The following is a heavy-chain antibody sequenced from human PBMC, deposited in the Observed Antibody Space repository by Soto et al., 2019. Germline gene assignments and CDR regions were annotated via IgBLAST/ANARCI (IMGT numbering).Heavy chain of an antibody. D-gene: IGHD2-2*01. CDR1: GYTFTSYG. CDR2: ISAYNGNT. J-gene: IGHJ6*03. CDR3: ARDGAGYCSSTSCYAYYYMDV. Sequence: ASVKVSCKASGYTFTSYGISWVRQAPGQGLEWMGWISAYNGNTNYAQKPQGRVTMTTDTSTSTAYMELRSLRSDDTAVYYCARDGAGYCSSTSCYAYYYMDVWGKGTTVTVSS. V-gene: IGHV1-18*01.